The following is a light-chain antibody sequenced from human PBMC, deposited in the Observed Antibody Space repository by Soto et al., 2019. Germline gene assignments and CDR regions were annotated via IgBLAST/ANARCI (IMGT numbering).Light chain of an antibody. CDR3: QQYNSYSRT. V-gene: IGKV1-5*03. J-gene: IGKJ1*01. CDR2: KAS. Sequence: DIQMTQSPSTLSASVGDRVTIPCRASQSISGWLAWYQQKPGKAPKLLIYKASSLESGVPSRFSGSGSGTEFTLTISSLQPDDFATYYCQQYNSYSRTFGQGTKVDIK. CDR1: QSISGW.